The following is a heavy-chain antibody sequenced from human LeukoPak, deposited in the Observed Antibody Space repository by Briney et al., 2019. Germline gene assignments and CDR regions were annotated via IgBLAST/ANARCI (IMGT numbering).Heavy chain of an antibody. CDR2: IYYSRST. CDR3: ARGYYYDSSGYYYEIIDAFDI. J-gene: IGHJ3*02. Sequence: SETLSLTCTASGGSISSYYWSWIRQPPGKGLEWIGYIYYSRSTNYNPSLKSRVTISVDTSKNQFSLKLSSVTAADTAVYYCARGYYYDSSGYYYEIIDAFDIWGQGTMVTVSS. CDR1: GGSISSYY. V-gene: IGHV4-59*01. D-gene: IGHD3-22*01.